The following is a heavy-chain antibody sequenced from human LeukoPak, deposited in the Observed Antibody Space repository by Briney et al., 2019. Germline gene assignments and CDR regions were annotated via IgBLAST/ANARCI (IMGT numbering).Heavy chain of an antibody. CDR3: ARDLGWRPYFDL. CDR1: GGSISGYS. Sequence: PSETLSLTCTVSGGSISGYSWSWIRQPPGKGLEWLWDIHYSGGTNYNPSLRRRSTISVDPSENQFSLKLTSATAADTAVYYCARDLGWRPYFDLWGRGTLVTASS. J-gene: IGHJ2*01. CDR2: IHYSGGT. D-gene: IGHD6-25*01. V-gene: IGHV4-59*01.